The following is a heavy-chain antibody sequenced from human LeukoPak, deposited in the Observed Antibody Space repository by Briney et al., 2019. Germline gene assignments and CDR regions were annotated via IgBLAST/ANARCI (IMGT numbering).Heavy chain of an antibody. J-gene: IGHJ4*02. CDR3: ARVDYGGAFWDY. Sequence: SETLSLTCRVSGGSLSIFSWSWIRQPPGKGLEWIGYIYYSGSTNYNPSLKSRVTISVDTSKNQFSLKLSSVTAADTAVYYCARVDYGGAFWDYWGQGTLVTVSS. D-gene: IGHD4-23*01. CDR1: GGSLSIFS. CDR2: IYYSGST. V-gene: IGHV4-59*08.